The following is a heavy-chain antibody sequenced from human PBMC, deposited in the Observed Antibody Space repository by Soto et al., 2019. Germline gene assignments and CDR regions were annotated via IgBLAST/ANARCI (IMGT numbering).Heavy chain of an antibody. Sequence: HPGGSLRLSCAASGFSFSSYWMSWVRQAPGKGLEWVANIRQDGSEKDYVDSVMGRFTISRDNAKKSLYLQMDSLRAEDTAVYYCARDPTDVWLRSTRGLNFDYCGQGTLVTVSS. J-gene: IGHJ4*02. D-gene: IGHD5-12*01. CDR3: ARDPTDVWLRSTRGLNFDY. V-gene: IGHV3-7*01. CDR2: IRQDGSEK. CDR1: GFSFSSYW.